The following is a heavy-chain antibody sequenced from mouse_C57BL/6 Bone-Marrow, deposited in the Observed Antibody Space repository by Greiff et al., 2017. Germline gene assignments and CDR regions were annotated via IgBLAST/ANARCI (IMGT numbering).Heavy chain of an antibody. J-gene: IGHJ4*01. CDR2: ISSGSSTI. Sequence: DVHLVESGGGLVKPGGSLKLSCAASGFTFSDYGMHWVRQAPEKGLEWVAYISSGSSTIYYADTVKGRFTISRDNAKNTLFLQMTSLRSEDTAMYYCARPSNYVFYAMDYWGQGTSVTVSS. D-gene: IGHD2-5*01. CDR3: ARPSNYVFYAMDY. V-gene: IGHV5-17*01. CDR1: GFTFSDYG.